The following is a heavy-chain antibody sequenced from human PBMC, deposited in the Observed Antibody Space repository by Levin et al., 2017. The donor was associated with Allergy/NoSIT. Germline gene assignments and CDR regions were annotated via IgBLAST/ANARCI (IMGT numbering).Heavy chain of an antibody. Sequence: GESLKISCAASGFTFSSAWLNWVRQAPGKGLEWVGRIKNKIDGGTTDYTAPVKGRFTISRDDSKNTVYLQMNSLKTEDTAVYYCTTDIPMVGPNTGGFAYWGQGTLVTVSS. CDR3: TTDIPMVGPNTGGFAY. J-gene: IGHJ4*02. D-gene: IGHD1-26*01. CDR2: IKNKIDGGTT. CDR1: GFTFSSAW. V-gene: IGHV3-15*07.